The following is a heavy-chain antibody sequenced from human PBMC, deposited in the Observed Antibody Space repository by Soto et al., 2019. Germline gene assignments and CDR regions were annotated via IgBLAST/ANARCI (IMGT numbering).Heavy chain of an antibody. D-gene: IGHD5-18*01. CDR1: GGTFSSYA. Sequence: ASVKVSCKASGGTFSSYAISWVQQAPGQGLEWMGGIIPIFGTANYAQKFQGRVTITADESTSTAYMELSSLRSEDTAVYYCARDDRGSYGKFDYWGQGTLVTVSS. J-gene: IGHJ4*02. CDR2: IIPIFGTA. CDR3: ARDDRGSYGKFDY. V-gene: IGHV1-69*13.